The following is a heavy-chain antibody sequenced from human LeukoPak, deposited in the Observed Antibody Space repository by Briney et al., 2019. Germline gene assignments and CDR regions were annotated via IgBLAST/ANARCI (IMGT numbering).Heavy chain of an antibody. D-gene: IGHD3-10*01. Sequence: PGGSLRLSCAASGFTFSSYSMNWVRQAPGKVLEWVSSISSSSSYIYYADSVKGRFTISRDNAKNSLYLQMNSLRAEDTAAYYCARVTMVRGVKNFDYWGQGTLVTVSS. J-gene: IGHJ4*02. V-gene: IGHV3-21*01. CDR2: ISSSSSYI. CDR3: ARVTMVRGVKNFDY. CDR1: GFTFSSYS.